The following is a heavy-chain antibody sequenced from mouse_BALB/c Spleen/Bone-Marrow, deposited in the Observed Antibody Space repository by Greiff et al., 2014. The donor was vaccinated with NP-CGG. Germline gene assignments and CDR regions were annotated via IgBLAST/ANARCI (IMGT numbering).Heavy chain of an antibody. CDR3: ARLYGNCGGYFDY. V-gene: IGHV2-6-4*01. CDR1: GFSFSGTN. CDR2: IWGDGNT. D-gene: IGHD2-10*02. Sequence: QVQLKQSGAGLVAPSESLSFTCTVSGFSFSGTNVHWVRQPPGKGLEWLGVIWGDGNTDYNSALKSRLSISKDNSKSQVFLKMNSLQTDDTAMYYCARLYGNCGGYFDYWGRGTPLTVSA. J-gene: IGHJ2*01.